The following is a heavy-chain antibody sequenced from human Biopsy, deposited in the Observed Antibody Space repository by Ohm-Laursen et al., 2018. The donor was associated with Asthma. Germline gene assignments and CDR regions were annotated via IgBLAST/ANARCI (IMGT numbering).Heavy chain of an antibody. D-gene: IGHD4-23*01. CDR1: GDSISSYH. CDR3: ARGVVYGGDSYAEYFQH. J-gene: IGHJ1*01. V-gene: IGHV4-59*01. Sequence: SETLSLTCTVSGDSISSYHWSWIRQPPGKGLEWIGYVFYGGATNYNPSLKRRVTISVDTSKNQFFLRLSSVTAADTAVYYCARGVVYGGDSYAEYFQHWGQGTLVTVSS. CDR2: VFYGGAT.